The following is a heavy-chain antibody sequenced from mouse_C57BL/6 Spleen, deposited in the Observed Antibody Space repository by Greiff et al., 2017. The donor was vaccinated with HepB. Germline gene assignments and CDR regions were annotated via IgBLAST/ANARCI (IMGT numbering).Heavy chain of an antibody. Sequence: QVQLQQSGAELARPGASVKLSCKASGYTFTSYGISWVKQRTGQGLEWIGEIYPRSGNTYYNEKFKGKATLTADKSSSTAYMELRSLTSEDSAVYFCARYLRRDAMDYWGQGTSVTVSS. CDR2: IYPRSGNT. CDR3: ARYLRRDAMDY. D-gene: IGHD2-12*01. V-gene: IGHV1-81*01. CDR1: GYTFTSYG. J-gene: IGHJ4*01.